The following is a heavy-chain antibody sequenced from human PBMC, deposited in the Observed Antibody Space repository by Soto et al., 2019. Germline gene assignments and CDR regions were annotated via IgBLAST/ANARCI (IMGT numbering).Heavy chain of an antibody. V-gene: IGHV3-23*01. CDR1: GFNFENFT. CDR2: ISNGGVIT. D-gene: IGHD1-20*01. CDR3: AKHLGIHNAGGLDY. J-gene: IGHJ4*02. Sequence: EVQLLESGGVLVQPGGSLRLSCVASGFNFENFTMNWVRQAPGRGLEWISAISNGGVITLYADSVKGRFTVSRDDFLSTLYLEMNSLTAEDTALYYCAKHLGIHNAGGLDYWGRGTLITVSS.